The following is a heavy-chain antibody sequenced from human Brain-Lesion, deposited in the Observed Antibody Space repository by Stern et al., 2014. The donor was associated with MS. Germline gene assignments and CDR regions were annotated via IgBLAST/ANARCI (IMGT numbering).Heavy chain of an antibody. Sequence: EVQLVESVGGLVKPGGSLRLSCAASGFTFYGYSMSWVRQAPGKGLEWVSSISSSTHIFYADSVKGRFTISRDNAKNSLYLHMNSLRAEDTAVYYCARGRYGDYDVDYWGQGTLVTVSS. D-gene: IGHD4-17*01. J-gene: IGHJ4*02. V-gene: IGHV3-21*01. CDR1: GFTFYGYS. CDR2: ISSSTHI. CDR3: ARGRYGDYDVDY.